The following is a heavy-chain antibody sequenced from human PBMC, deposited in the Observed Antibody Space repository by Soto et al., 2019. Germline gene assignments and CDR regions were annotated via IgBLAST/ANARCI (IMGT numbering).Heavy chain of an antibody. D-gene: IGHD2-15*01. CDR1: GFTVSSKY. J-gene: IGHJ6*04. CDR2: IQSGRTT. V-gene: IGHV3-66*01. CDR3: ARDDVLCDGGRCYGIPLDV. Sequence: EVQLVESGGGLVKPAGSLRLSCAASGFTVSSKYMTWVRQAPGKGLEWVSLIQSGRTTYYADSVKGRFTISRDTSENTLHLQMDSLRVEDTAVYYCARDDVLCDGGRCYGIPLDVWGKGTPVTVSS.